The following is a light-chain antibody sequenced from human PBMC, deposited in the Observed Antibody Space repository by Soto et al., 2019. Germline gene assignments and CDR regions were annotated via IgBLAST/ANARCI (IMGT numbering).Light chain of an antibody. J-gene: IGLJ1*01. Sequence: QSVLTQPPSASGTPGQRVTISCSGSSSNIGSNTVNWYQQLPGTAPKLLIYRSSQRPSGVPDRFSGSKSGTSASLAISGLQSEDEADYYCAAWDDSLNGYVFGTGTKVTVL. CDR3: AAWDDSLNGYV. CDR1: SSNIGSNT. V-gene: IGLV1-44*01. CDR2: RSS.